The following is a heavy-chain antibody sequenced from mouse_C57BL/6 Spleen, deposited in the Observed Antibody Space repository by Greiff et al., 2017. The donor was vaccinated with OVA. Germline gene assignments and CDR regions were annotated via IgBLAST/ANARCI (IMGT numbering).Heavy chain of an antibody. V-gene: IGHV7-3*01. D-gene: IGHD4-1*01. CDR1: GFTFTDYY. CDR2: IRHKANGYTT. CDR3: ARSELGPYAMDY. J-gene: IGHJ4*01. Sequence: EVQLVESGGGLVQPGGSLSLSCAASGFTFTDYYMSWVRQPPGKALEWLGFIRHKANGYTTEQNASVKGRFTMSRDNSQSILYLQMNSLRAEDSATDYCARSELGPYAMDYWGQGTSVTVSS.